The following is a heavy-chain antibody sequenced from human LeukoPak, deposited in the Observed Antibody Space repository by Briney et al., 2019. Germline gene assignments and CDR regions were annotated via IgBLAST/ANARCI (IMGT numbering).Heavy chain of an antibody. J-gene: IGHJ6*03. Sequence: SETLSLTCTVSGGSISSYYWSWLRQPPGKGLEWIGYIYYSGSTNYNPSLKSRVTISVDTSKNQFSLRLSSVTAADTAVYYCARTTEAHSWLTRYYSYYMDVWGKGTTVTISS. CDR3: ARTTEAHSWLTRYYSYYMDV. CDR1: GGSISSYY. CDR2: IYYSGST. D-gene: IGHD6-13*01. V-gene: IGHV4-59*01.